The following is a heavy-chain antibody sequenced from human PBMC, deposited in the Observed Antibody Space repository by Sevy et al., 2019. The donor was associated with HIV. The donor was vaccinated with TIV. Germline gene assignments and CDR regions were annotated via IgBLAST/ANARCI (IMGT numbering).Heavy chain of an antibody. CDR3: AGPILTYNNGWSYYDY. V-gene: IGHV4-39*01. D-gene: IGHD6-19*01. Sequence: SETLSLTCTVSGASISSSGYYWGWIRQPPGKGLDWIASINYSGITFYNPSLKSRITISADTSKNQFSLDLNSVTAADTAIYYCAGPILTYNNGWSYYDYWGQGTVVTVSS. CDR1: GASISSSGYY. CDR2: INYSGIT. J-gene: IGHJ4*02.